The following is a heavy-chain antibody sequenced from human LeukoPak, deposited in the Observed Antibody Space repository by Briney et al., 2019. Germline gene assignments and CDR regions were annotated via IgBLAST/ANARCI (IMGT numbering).Heavy chain of an antibody. D-gene: IGHD2-2*01. V-gene: IGHV4-39*01. CDR2: IYYSGST. CDR3: ARTGYCSSASCSVKQWLVRVYFDY. CDR1: GGSISSYSYY. Sequence: SETLSLTCTVSGGSISSYSYYWGWIRQPPGKGLEWIGSIYYSGSTYNNPSLKSRVTMSVDTSKNQFSLVLNSVTAADTAVYYCARTGYCSSASCSVKQWLVRVYFDYWGQGTLVTVSS. J-gene: IGHJ4*02.